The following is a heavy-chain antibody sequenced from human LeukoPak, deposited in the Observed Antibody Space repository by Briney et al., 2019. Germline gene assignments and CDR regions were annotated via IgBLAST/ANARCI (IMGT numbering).Heavy chain of an antibody. CDR1: GFTFTSSA. Sequence: ASVKVSCKASGFTFTSSAMQWVRQARGQRLEWIGWIVVGSGSTNYAQKFQERVTITRDMSTSTAYMELSGLRSEDTAVYYCAADRNGAAAGMRYYFDYWGQGTLVTVSS. CDR3: AADRNGAAAGMRYYFDY. V-gene: IGHV1-58*02. CDR2: IVVGSGST. J-gene: IGHJ4*02. D-gene: IGHD6-13*01.